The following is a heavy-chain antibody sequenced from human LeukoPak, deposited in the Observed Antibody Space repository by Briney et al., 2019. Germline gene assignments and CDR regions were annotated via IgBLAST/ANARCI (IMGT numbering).Heavy chain of an antibody. CDR1: GGSISSYY. Sequence: SETLSLTCTVSGGSISSYYWSWIRQPPGKGLEWIGYIYYSGSTNYNPSLKSRVTISVDTSKNQFSLRLSSVTAADTAVYYCARAAYDYFDYWGQGTLVTVSS. CDR3: ARAAYDYFDY. CDR2: IYYSGST. D-gene: IGHD4-17*01. J-gene: IGHJ4*02. V-gene: IGHV4-59*12.